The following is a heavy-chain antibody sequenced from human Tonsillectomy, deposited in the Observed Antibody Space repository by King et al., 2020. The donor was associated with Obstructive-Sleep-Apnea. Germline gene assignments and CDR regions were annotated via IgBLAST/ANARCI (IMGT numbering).Heavy chain of an antibody. CDR2: IYYSGST. CDR3: ARDRDTGVDY. CDR1: GGSISSYY. D-gene: IGHD5-18*01. V-gene: IGHV4-59*01. J-gene: IGHJ4*02. Sequence: QLQESGPGLVKPSETLSLTCTVSGGSISSYYWSWIRPPPGKGLEWIGYIYYSGSTNYNPSLKSRVTISVDTSKNQFSLKLSSVTAADTAVYYCARDRDTGVDYWGQGTLVTVSS.